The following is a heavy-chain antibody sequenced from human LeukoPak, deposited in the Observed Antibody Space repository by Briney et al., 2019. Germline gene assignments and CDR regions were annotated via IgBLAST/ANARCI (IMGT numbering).Heavy chain of an antibody. CDR3: ARGFVGGIQLWDKGGEDFDY. CDR1: GYTFTGYY. Sequence: EVSCKASGYTFTGYYMHWVRQAPGQGLEWMGWINPNSGGTNYAQKFQGRVTMTRDTSISTAYMELSTLRSDDTAVYYCARGFVGGIQLWDKGGEDFDYWGQGTLVTVSS. CDR2: INPNSGGT. D-gene: IGHD5-18*01. V-gene: IGHV1-2*02. J-gene: IGHJ4*02.